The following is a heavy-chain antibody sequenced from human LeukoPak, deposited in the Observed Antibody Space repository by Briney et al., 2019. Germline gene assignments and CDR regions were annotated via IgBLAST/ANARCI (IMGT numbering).Heavy chain of an antibody. V-gene: IGHV4-4*07. J-gene: IGHJ4*02. CDR2: IYTSGST. Sequence: PSETLSLTCTVPGGSISSYYWSWIRRPAGKGLEWIGRIYTSGSTNYNPSLKSRVTMSVDTSKNQFSLKLSSVTAADTAVYYCARDYGMYYDILTGYYGVEYYFDYWGQGTLVTVSS. CDR3: ARDYGMYYDILTGYYGVEYYFDY. CDR1: GGSISSYY. D-gene: IGHD3-9*01.